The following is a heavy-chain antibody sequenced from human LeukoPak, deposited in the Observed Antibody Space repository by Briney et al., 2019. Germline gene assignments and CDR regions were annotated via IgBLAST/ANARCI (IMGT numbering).Heavy chain of an antibody. CDR1: GGSISSGNYY. J-gene: IGHJ3*02. CDR3: ATGAYCGGDCFDAFDI. V-gene: IGHV4-61*02. D-gene: IGHD2-21*01. CDR2: IYTSGST. Sequence: PSQTLSLTCTVSGGSISSGNYYWSWIRQPAGKGLEWIGRIYTSGSTNYSPSLKSRVTISVDTSKNQFSLKLSSVTAADTAAYYCATGAYCGGDCFDAFDIWGQGTMVTISS.